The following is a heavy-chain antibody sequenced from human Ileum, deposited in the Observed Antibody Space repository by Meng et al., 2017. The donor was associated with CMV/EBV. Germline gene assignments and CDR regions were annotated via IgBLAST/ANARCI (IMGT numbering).Heavy chain of an antibody. J-gene: IGHJ4*02. CDR1: GGSFSGYY. CDR2: INHSGST. V-gene: IGHV4-34*01. D-gene: IGHD4-11*01. CDR3: ARDYRNFDY. Sequence: SETLSLTCAVYGGSFSGYYWSWIRQPPGKGLEWIGEINHSGSTNYNPSLKSRVTISVDTSKNQFSLKLSSVTAADTAVYYCARDYRNFDYWGQGTLVTVSS.